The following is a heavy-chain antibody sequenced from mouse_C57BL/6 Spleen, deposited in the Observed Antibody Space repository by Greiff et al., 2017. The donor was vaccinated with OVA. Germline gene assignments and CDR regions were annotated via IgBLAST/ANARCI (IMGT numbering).Heavy chain of an antibody. J-gene: IGHJ1*03. CDR3: ARHAPYYYGSSYWYFDV. CDR1: GYTFTEYT. Sequence: VQLQQSGAELVKPGASVKLSCMASGYTFTEYTIHWVKQRSGQGLEWIGWFYPGSGSIKYNEKFKDKATLTADKSSSTVYMELSRLTSEDSAVYFCARHAPYYYGSSYWYFDVWGTGTTVTVSS. CDR2: FYPGSGSI. D-gene: IGHD1-1*01. V-gene: IGHV1-62-2*01.